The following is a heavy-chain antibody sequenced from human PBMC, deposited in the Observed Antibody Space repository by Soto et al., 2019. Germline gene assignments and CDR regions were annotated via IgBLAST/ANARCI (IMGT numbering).Heavy chain of an antibody. J-gene: IGHJ4*02. Sequence: QVQLQESGPGLVKASETLSLTCTVSGGSVSSDYWSWVGQPPGKGLEWIGYIRNGVRTNYNPSFRSRVTISVDTSRNQVSLDLNSVTAADTAVYYCARTDSGGQWNYWGQGTLVTVSS. CDR3: ARTDSGGQWNY. V-gene: IGHV4-59*02. CDR2: IRNGVRT. CDR1: GGSVSSDY. D-gene: IGHD6-19*01.